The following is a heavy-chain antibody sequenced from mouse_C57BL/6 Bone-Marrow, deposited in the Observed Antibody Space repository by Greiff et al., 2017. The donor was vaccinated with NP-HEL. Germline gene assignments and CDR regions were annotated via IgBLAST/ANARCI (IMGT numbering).Heavy chain of an antibody. Sequence: DVQLVESGPGLVKPSQTVFLTCTVTGISITTGNYRWSWIRQFPGNKLEWIGYIYYSGTITYNPSLTSRTTITRDTPKNQFFLEMNSLTAEDTATYYCAREKGYGNYGYFDVWGTGTTVTVSS. CDR1: GISITTGNYR. D-gene: IGHD2-1*01. CDR2: IYYSGTI. J-gene: IGHJ1*03. CDR3: AREKGYGNYGYFDV. V-gene: IGHV3-5*01.